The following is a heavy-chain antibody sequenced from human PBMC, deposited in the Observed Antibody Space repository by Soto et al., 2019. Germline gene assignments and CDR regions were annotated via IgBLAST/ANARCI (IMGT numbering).Heavy chain of an antibody. CDR3: ARGLGCSGGSCSAYGMDV. J-gene: IGHJ6*02. Sequence: QVQLQQWGAGLLKPSETLSLTCAVYGGSFSGYYWSWIRQPPGKGLEWIGEINHGGSTNYNPSLKSRVTISVDTSKNQFSLKLSSVTAADTAVYYCARGLGCSGGSCSAYGMDVWGQGTTVTVSS. V-gene: IGHV4-34*01. D-gene: IGHD2-15*01. CDR2: INHGGST. CDR1: GGSFSGYY.